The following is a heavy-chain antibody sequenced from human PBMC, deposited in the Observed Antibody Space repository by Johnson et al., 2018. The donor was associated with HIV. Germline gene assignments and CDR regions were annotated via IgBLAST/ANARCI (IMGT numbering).Heavy chain of an antibody. D-gene: IGHD3-9*01. V-gene: IGHV3-66*01. CDR1: GFTVSSNY. CDR2: IYSGGNT. J-gene: IGHJ3*02. CDR3: ARADWSHGGAFDI. Sequence: VQLVESGGGLVQPGGSLRLSCAASGFTVSSNYMSWVRQAPGKGLECVSVIYSGGNTYYADSVKGRFTVSRDSSNNTLYLQMNSLRAEDTAVYYCARADWSHGGAFDIWGQGTVVTVSS.